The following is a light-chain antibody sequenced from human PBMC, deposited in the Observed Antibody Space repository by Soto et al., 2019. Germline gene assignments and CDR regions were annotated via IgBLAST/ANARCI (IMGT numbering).Light chain of an antibody. V-gene: IGLV1-44*01. CDR3: APWDDRLGARGV. Sequence: QSVLTQTPSASGTPGQRVTISCSGSRSNIGNNAVSWYQQFPGTAPKLLIYNNNQRPSGVPDRFSGTKSSTSASLAISGLQSEDEADYYGAPWDDRLGARGVFGRGTKLTVL. CDR2: NNN. J-gene: IGLJ3*02. CDR1: RSNIGNNA.